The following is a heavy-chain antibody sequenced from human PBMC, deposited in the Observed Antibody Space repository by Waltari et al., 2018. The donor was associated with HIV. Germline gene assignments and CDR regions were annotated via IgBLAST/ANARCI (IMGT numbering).Heavy chain of an antibody. J-gene: IGHJ4*02. Sequence: GFTFSSYGMHWVRQAPGKGLEWVAVIWYDGSNKYYADSVKGRFTISRDISKNTLYLQMNSLRAEDTAVYYCARANYDSSGYYPYQLDYWGQGTLVTVSS. V-gene: IGHV3-33*01. CDR2: IWYDGSNK. CDR3: ARANYDSSGYYPYQLDY. CDR1: GFTFSSYG. D-gene: IGHD3-22*01.